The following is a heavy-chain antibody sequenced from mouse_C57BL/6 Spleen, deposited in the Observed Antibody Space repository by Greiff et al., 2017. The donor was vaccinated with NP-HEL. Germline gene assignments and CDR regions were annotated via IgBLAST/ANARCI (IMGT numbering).Heavy chain of an antibody. CDR1: GFTFSSYA. V-gene: IGHV5-4*01. Sequence: EVQGVESGGGLVKPGGSLKLSCAASGFTFSSYAMSWVRQTPEKRLEWVATISDGGSYTYYPDNVKGRFTISRDNAKNNLYLQMSHLKSEDTAMYYCARDGAGRYGGQGTSVTVSS. CDR2: ISDGGSYT. J-gene: IGHJ4*01. CDR3: ARDGAGRY.